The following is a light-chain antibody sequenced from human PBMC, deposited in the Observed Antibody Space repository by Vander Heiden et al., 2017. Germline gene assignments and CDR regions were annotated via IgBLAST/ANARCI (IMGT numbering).Light chain of an antibody. J-gene: IGKJ1*01. Sequence: EIVLTQSPATLSLSPGVRATLSCRASQSVSRYLAWYQQKPGQAPRHRNYDASNRATGIPARFSGSGSGTDFTLTISSLGPEDFAVYYCQQRSNWPWTFGQGAKVEI. V-gene: IGKV3-11*01. CDR1: QSVSRY. CDR3: QQRSNWPWT. CDR2: DAS.